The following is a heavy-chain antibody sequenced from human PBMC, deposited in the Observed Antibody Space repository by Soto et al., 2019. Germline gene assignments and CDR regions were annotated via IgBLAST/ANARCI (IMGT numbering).Heavy chain of an antibody. V-gene: IGHV3-23*01. CDR1: GFTFSSYA. D-gene: IGHD6-13*01. CDR3: ARRGPGTYFDY. J-gene: IGHJ4*02. CDR2: VSGSGGST. Sequence: PGGSLRLSCAASGFTFSSYAMRWVRQAPGKGLEWVSAVSGSGGSTYHADSVKGRFTISRDNSKNTLYLQMNSLRAEDTAVYYCARRGPGTYFDYWGQGTLVTVSS.